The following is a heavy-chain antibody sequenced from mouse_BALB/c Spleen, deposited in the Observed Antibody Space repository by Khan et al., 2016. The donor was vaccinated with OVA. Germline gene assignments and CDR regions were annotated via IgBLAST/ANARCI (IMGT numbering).Heavy chain of an antibody. CDR3: GRGYDFIVY. V-gene: IGHV1-18*01. J-gene: IGHJ3*01. D-gene: IGHD2-14*01. CDR2: VNPNNGDT. Sequence: VQLQQPGPDLVKPGSSVNISCKASGYSFTVYYMHWVKQSHGKSLECIGRVNPNNGDTTYNQKFKDKAILTVDKSSTTAYMELRSLTSEDSAVYYCGRGYDFIVYWGQGTLVTVSA. CDR1: GYSFTVYY.